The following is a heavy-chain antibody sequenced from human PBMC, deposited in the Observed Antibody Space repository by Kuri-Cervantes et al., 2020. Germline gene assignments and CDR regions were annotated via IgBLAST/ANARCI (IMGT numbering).Heavy chain of an antibody. CDR1: GFTVSSNC. CDR2: IYSGGST. V-gene: IGHV3-53*01. Sequence: GGSLRLSCAASGFTVSSNCMSWVRQAPGKGLEWVSVIYSGGSTYYADSVKGRFTISRDNSKNTLYLQMNSLRAEDTAVYYCARDGGYDFWSGYYSVYYYYGMDVWGQGTTVTVSS. D-gene: IGHD3-3*01. CDR3: ARDGGYDFWSGYYSVYYYYGMDV. J-gene: IGHJ6*02.